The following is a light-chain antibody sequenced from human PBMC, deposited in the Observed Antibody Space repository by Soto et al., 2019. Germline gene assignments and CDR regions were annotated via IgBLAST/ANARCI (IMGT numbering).Light chain of an antibody. CDR3: QQYNNWWT. Sequence: EIVMTQSPATLSVSPGERATLSCRASQSVSNNFAWYQKKPGQPPRLLIYGASTRATGIPARFSGSGSGTEFPLTISSLQSEDFAFYYCQQYNNWWTFGQGTRVEIK. CDR2: GAS. J-gene: IGKJ1*01. V-gene: IGKV3-15*01. CDR1: QSVSNN.